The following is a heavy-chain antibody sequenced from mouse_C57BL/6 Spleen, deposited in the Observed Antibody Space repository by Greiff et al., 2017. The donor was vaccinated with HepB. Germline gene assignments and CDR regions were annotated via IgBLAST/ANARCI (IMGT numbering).Heavy chain of an antibody. J-gene: IGHJ3*01. D-gene: IGHD2-4*01. CDR2: ISSGGDYI. CDR1: GFTFSSYA. Sequence: EVKLVESGEGLVKPGGSLKLSCAASGFTFSSYAMSWVRQTPEKRLEWVAYISSGGDYIYYADTVKDRFTISRDNARNTLYLQMSSLKSEDTAMYYCTRGPIYYDYDRGFAYWGQGTLVTVSA. V-gene: IGHV5-9-1*02. CDR3: TRGPIYYDYDRGFAY.